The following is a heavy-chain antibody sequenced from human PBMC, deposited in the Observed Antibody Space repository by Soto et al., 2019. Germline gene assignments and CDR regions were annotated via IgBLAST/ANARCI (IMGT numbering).Heavy chain of an antibody. D-gene: IGHD3-10*01. CDR1: GFTFSSYS. CDR3: ARGGIRGYADYYYGMDV. J-gene: IGHJ6*02. V-gene: IGHV3-48*02. CDR2: ISSSSSTI. Sequence: GGSLRLSCAASGFTFSSYSMSWVRQAPGKGLEWVSYISSSSSTIYYADSVKGRFTISRDNAKNSLYLQMNSLRDEDTAVYYCARGGIRGYADYYYGMDVWGQGTTVTVS.